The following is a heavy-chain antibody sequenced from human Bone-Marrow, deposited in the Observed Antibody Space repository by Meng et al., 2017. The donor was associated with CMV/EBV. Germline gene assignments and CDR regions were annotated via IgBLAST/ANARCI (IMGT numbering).Heavy chain of an antibody. V-gene: IGHV4-39*02. Sequence: SETLSLTCSVSGASITNEGFYWGWIRQPPGKGLEWIGAISYSGNTFYNPSLKSRVTVSADTSKNHFSLSLTSVTAADTAIYYCARLDPWLQVDYWGQGTLVTV. CDR1: GASITNEGFY. D-gene: IGHD5-12*01. J-gene: IGHJ4*02. CDR2: ISYSGNT. CDR3: ARLDPWLQVDY.